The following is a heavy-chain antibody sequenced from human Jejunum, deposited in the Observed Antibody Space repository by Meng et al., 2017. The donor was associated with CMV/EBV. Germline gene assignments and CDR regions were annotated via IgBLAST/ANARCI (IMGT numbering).Heavy chain of an antibody. CDR1: GYTFTSSS. Sequence: QVELVQSGSELKKPGDLVQVSCQAAGYTFTSSSMNWVRHAPGQGLEWMGWININTGNPTYAKGFTGRFVFSLDTSVSTAYLQIDSLKADDTAVYYCARGNGWRFDYWGQGTLVTVSS. CDR2: ININTGNP. CDR3: ARGNGWRFDY. J-gene: IGHJ4*02. V-gene: IGHV7-4-1*01. D-gene: IGHD6-19*01.